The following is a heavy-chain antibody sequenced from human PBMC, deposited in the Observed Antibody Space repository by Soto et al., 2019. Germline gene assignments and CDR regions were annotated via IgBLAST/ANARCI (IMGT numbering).Heavy chain of an antibody. CDR2: ISAYNGDT. Sequence: ASVKVSFKASGYTFRSYGMSWVRQAPGQGREWVGWISAYNGDTHYAPKFQDRITLTTETSTDTAYMELRSLRLDDTAVYYCARDWSRYYDNSGLIWFYWGQGSLVTVSS. V-gene: IGHV1-18*04. CDR1: GYTFRSYG. J-gene: IGHJ4*02. CDR3: ARDWSRYYDNSGLIWFY. D-gene: IGHD3-22*01.